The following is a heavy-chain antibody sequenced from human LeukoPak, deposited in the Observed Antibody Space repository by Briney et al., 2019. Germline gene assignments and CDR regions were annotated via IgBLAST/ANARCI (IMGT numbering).Heavy chain of an antibody. Sequence: GASVKVSCKASGYTFTNYYIHWVRQAPGQGLECMGIINPSGGSTSYAQKFQGRVTMTRDMSTSTVYMELSSLRSEDTAVYYCARGEFRGVTLPYNWFDPWGQGTLVTVSS. D-gene: IGHD3-10*01. CDR2: INPSGGST. J-gene: IGHJ5*02. V-gene: IGHV1-46*01. CDR3: ARGEFRGVTLPYNWFDP. CDR1: GYTFTNYY.